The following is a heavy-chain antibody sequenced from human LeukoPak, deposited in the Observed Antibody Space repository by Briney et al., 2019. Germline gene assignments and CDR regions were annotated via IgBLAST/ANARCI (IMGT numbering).Heavy chain of an antibody. CDR2: IYTSGST. CDR1: GRSIRSRCTH. D-gene: IGHD2-15*01. Sequence: SETLSLTCAVSGRSIRSRCTHWGWIRQPAGKGLEWIGRIYTSGSTSYNPSLKSRVTISVDTSKNQFSLKLSSVTAADTAVYYLARTPVCVGVSGYSRLASGGQGTLVTVSS. J-gene: IGHJ4*02. CDR3: ARTPVCVGVSGYSRLAS. V-gene: IGHV4-61*02.